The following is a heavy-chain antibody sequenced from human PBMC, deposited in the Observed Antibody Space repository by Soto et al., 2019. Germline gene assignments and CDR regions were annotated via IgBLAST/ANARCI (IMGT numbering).Heavy chain of an antibody. CDR1: GFTFSSYG. CDR3: ARDLLGPPPREGEFVSY. V-gene: IGHV3-33*01. Sequence: QVQLVESGGGVVQPGRSLRLSCAASGFTFSSYGMHWVRQAPGKGLEWVAVIWYDGSNKYYADSVKGRFTISRDNSKNTLYLQMNSLRAEDTAVYYCARDLLGPPPREGEFVSYWGQGTLVTVSS. CDR2: IWYDGSNK. J-gene: IGHJ4*02. D-gene: IGHD2-21*01.